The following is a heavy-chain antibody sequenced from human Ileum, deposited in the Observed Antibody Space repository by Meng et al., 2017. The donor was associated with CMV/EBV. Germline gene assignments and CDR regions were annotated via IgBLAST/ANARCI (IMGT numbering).Heavy chain of an antibody. CDR1: GASINDRSYY. J-gene: IGHJ6*01. CDR3: DCHNGDYYYFYGMDV. V-gene: IGHV4-39*07. D-gene: IGHD2-21*02. CDR2: LAHTGNT. Sequence: SETLSLTCTISGASINDRSYYFGWIRRTPGKGLEWIGTLAHTGNTYYNPSFRGRVTISLDMSKNQFSLELTSVTAADAAVYYCDCHNGDYYYFYGMDVWEQGNTV.